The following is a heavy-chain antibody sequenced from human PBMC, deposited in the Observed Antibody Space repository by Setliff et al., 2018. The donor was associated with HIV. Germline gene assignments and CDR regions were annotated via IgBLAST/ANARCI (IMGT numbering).Heavy chain of an antibody. CDR3: ARGKQMSRRSDAFDI. CDR2: IDPTDGST. Sequence: ASVKVSCKSSGYRFSNHFIHWVRQAPGQGLEWMEVIDPTDGSTSFTQKFQGRVTATRDTSTSTVYMELSGLKSEDTAMYYCARGKQMSRRSDAFDIWGQGTKVTVSS. V-gene: IGHV1-46*01. D-gene: IGHD6-6*01. J-gene: IGHJ3*02. CDR1: GYRFSNHF.